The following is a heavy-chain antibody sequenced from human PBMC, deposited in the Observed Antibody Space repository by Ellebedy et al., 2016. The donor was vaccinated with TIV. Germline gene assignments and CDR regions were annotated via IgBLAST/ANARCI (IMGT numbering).Heavy chain of an antibody. J-gene: IGHJ6*02. CDR1: GFTFSSYA. V-gene: IGHV3-23*01. CDR2: ISGSGSST. Sequence: GESLKISCAASGFTFSSYAMSWVRQAPGKGLEWVSAISGSGSSTYYADSVKGRFTISRDNSKNTLYLQMNSLRAEDTAVYYCAKGLSSAVAGTAYGMDVWGQGTLVTVS. D-gene: IGHD6-19*01. CDR3: AKGLSSAVAGTAYGMDV.